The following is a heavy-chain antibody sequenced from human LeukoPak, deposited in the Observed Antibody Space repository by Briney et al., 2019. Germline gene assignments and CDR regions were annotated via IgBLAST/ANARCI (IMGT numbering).Heavy chain of an antibody. Sequence: GGSLRLSRAASGFTFSSYAMSWVRQAPGKGLEWVSAISGSGGSTYYADSVKGRFTISRDNSKNTLYLQMNSLRAEDTAVYYCAKAYCSGGSCYLWGPFDYWGQGTLVTVSS. CDR3: AKAYCSGGSCYLWGPFDY. D-gene: IGHD2-15*01. J-gene: IGHJ4*02. CDR2: ISGSGGST. CDR1: GFTFSSYA. V-gene: IGHV3-23*01.